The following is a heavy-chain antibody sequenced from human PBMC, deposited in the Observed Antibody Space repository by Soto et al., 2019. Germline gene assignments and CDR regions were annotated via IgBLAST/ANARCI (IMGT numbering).Heavy chain of an antibody. Sequence: WIGYIYYSGSTNYNPSLKSRVTISVDTSKNQFSLKLSSVTAADTAVYYCARVLPLGCSGGSCSTWFEPWGQGTLVTVSS. D-gene: IGHD2-15*01. V-gene: IGHV4-59*01. J-gene: IGHJ5*02. CDR3: ARVLPLGCSGGSCSTWFEP. CDR2: IYYSGST.